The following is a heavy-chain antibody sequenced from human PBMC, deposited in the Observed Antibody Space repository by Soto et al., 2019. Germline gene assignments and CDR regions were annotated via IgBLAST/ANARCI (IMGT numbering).Heavy chain of an antibody. CDR1: GYTFSSYY. Sequence: ASVKVSCKASGYTFSSYYMNWVRQAPGQGLEWLGIINPSGGYTTYAQRFLGRVTMTSDTSTSTVHMELGSLTSEDTAVYYCASPRLSSDGTTPIDYWGQGTLVTVSS. V-gene: IGHV1-46*01. CDR2: INPSGGYT. J-gene: IGHJ4*02. D-gene: IGHD1-1*01. CDR3: ASPRLSSDGTTPIDY.